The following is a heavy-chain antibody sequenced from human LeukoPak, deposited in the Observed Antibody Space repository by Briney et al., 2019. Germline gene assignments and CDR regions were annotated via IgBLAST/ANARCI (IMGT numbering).Heavy chain of an antibody. Sequence: ASVKVFCKASGYHFIGYYIHWLRQAPGQGLEWMGCINPNSGDANYAQKFQGRVTMTRDTSIETAYMELSRLESDSTGAYYCAKYTNWGSIYDGFDIWGQGTMVTVAS. CDR1: GYHFIGYY. CDR2: INPNSGDA. CDR3: AKYTNWGSIYDGFDI. D-gene: IGHD7-27*01. V-gene: IGHV1-2*02. J-gene: IGHJ3*02.